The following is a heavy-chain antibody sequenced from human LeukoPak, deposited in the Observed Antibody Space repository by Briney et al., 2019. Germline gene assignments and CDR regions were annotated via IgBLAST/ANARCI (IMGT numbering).Heavy chain of an antibody. D-gene: IGHD1-26*01. CDR1: GFTISSYG. CDR2: IANNVGST. V-gene: IGHV3-64*01. CDR3: ARWGSYYNFDY. J-gene: IGHJ4*02. Sequence: GGSLRLSCGASGFTISSYGMHWVRQAPGKGLEYVSAIANNVGSTYYANSVRGRFTISTDNSKNTLYLQMGSLGAEDMAVYYCARWGSYYNFDYWGQGTLVTVSS.